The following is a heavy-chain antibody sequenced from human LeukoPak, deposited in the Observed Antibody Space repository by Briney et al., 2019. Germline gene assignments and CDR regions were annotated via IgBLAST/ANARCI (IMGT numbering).Heavy chain of an antibody. CDR2: INHSGST. Sequence: SETLSLTCAVYGGSFSGYYWSWIRQPPGKGLEWIGEINHSGSTNYNPSLKSRVTISVDTSKNQFSLKLSSVTAADTAVYYCARGPYYDFWSGYYYYFDYWGQGALVTVSS. D-gene: IGHD3-3*01. CDR1: GGSFSGYY. CDR3: ARGPYYDFWSGYYYYFDY. V-gene: IGHV4-34*01. J-gene: IGHJ4*02.